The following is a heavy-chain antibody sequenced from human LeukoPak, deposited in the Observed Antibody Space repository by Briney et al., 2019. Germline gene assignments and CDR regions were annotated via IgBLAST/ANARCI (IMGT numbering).Heavy chain of an antibody. Sequence: GGSLRLSCIGSGFTFNMYGMHWVRQAPGKGLEWLAHISYDGSSTYHAGSVKGRFIISRDNSKNSSFLQMNSLRTEDTAVYYCARDSGRFSAAGMVFDIWGQGTMVTVSS. CDR1: GFTFNMYG. CDR2: ISYDGSST. D-gene: IGHD6-13*01. J-gene: IGHJ3*02. V-gene: IGHV3-30*03. CDR3: ARDSGRFSAAGMVFDI.